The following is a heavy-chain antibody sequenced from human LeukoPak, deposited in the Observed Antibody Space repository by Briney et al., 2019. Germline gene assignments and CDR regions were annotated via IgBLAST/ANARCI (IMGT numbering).Heavy chain of an antibody. D-gene: IGHD2-15*01. J-gene: IGHJ5*02. CDR3: ARDSPRGYCSGGSCYAWFDP. V-gene: IGHV3-21*01. CDR2: ISSSSTYI. Sequence: PGGSLRLSCAASGFTFSSYGMNWVRQAPGKGLEWVSSISSSSTYIYYADSVKGRFTISRDNAKNSLYLQMNSLRAEDTAVYYCARDSPRGYCSGGSCYAWFDPWGQGTLVTVSS. CDR1: GFTFSSYG.